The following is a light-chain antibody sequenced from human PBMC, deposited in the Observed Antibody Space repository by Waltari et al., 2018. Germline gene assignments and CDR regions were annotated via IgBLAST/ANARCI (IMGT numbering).Light chain of an antibody. J-gene: IGKJ4*01. CDR1: QSFDSNY. CDR3: QQYGSSFT. Sequence: EIVLTQSPGTLSLSPGERATLSCRASQSFDSNYLAWSQHKPGQAPRLLIYDVSSRATGIPDRFSGSGSGTDFTLTISRLEPEDFAVYYCQQYGSSFTFGGGTKVEI. V-gene: IGKV3-20*01. CDR2: DVS.